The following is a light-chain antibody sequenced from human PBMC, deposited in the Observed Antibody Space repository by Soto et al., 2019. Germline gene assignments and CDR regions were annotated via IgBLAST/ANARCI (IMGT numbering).Light chain of an antibody. CDR3: HQYGSSPPIT. CDR2: AAS. V-gene: IGKV3-20*01. Sequence: EIVLTQSPGTLSLSPGERATLSCRASQTVSSSFLAWYQQTPGQAPRLLLYAASSRATGMPDRFIGSGSGTKFTLTISSLLSEDFAVYCCHQYGSSPPITFGQGTRLEIK. J-gene: IGKJ5*01. CDR1: QTVSSSF.